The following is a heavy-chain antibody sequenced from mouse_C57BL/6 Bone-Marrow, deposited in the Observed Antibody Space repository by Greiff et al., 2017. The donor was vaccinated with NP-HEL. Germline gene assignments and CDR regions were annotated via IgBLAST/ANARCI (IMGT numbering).Heavy chain of an antibody. Sequence: EVQLQQSGPELVKPGASVKMSCKASGYTFTDYNMHWVKQSHGKSLEWIGYINPNNGGTSYNQKFKGKATLTVNKSSSTAYMELRSLTSEDSAVYYCARRGNYYGSSYGYFEVWGRGTTVTVAS. CDR1: GYTFTDYN. CDR2: INPNNGGT. D-gene: IGHD1-1*01. J-gene: IGHJ1*03. CDR3: ARRGNYYGSSYGYFEV. V-gene: IGHV1-22*01.